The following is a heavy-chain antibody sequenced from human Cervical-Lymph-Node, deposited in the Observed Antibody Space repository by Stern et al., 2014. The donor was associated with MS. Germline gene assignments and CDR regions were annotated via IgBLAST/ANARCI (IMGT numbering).Heavy chain of an antibody. CDR3: ASEGRNYYNGMDV. Sequence: QVQLVQSGPGLVKPSETLSLTCTVSGGSISSYFWSWIRQPAGKGLEWIGRIYASGSTNYNPSFESRVTMSVDTSQNQFPLRLTSVTAADTAIYYCASEGRNYYNGMDVWGQGTTVTVSS. V-gene: IGHV4-4*07. CDR2: IYASGST. CDR1: GGSISSYF. J-gene: IGHJ6*02.